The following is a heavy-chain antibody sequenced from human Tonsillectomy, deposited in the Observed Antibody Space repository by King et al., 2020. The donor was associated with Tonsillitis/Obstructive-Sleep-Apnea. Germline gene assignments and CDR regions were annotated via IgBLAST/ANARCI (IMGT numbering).Heavy chain of an antibody. V-gene: IGHV3-7*03. Sequence: VQLVESGGGLVQPGGSLRLSCAASGFTFSNYWMSWVRQAPGKGLEWVANIKQDGSEKYYVDSVKGRFTISRDNAKNSLYLQMNSLRAEDTAVYYCARRVNWNYCPISYWGQGTLVTVSS. D-gene: IGHD1-7*01. CDR2: IKQDGSEK. CDR3: ARRVNWNYCPISY. J-gene: IGHJ4*02. CDR1: GFTFSNYW.